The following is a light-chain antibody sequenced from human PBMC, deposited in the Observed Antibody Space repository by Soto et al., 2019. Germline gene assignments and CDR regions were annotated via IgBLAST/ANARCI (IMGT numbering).Light chain of an antibody. CDR3: QQYDVHPKT. CDR2: DAS. Sequence: DIQMTQSPSSVSASVGDRVSITCRASQGVSNWLAWYQQKPGRAPKLLISDASRLETGVPSRFSGSGYGTDFTLTITSLQTDDFGTYHCQQYDVHPKTFGQGTKVDIK. J-gene: IGKJ1*01. CDR1: QGVSNW. V-gene: IGKV1-12*01.